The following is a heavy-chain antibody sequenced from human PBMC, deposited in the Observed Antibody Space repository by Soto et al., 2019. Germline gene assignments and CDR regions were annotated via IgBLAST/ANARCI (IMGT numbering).Heavy chain of an antibody. J-gene: IGHJ3*01. V-gene: IGHV3-33*01. CDR2: IWYDGSNK. CDR1: GFTFSSYG. CDR3: ARDAYYYDSSPRGAFDF. D-gene: IGHD3-22*01. Sequence: PGGSLRLSCAASGFTFSSYGMHWVRLAPGKGLEWVAVIWYDGSNKYYADSVKGRFTISRDNSKNTLYLQMNSLRAEDTAVYYCARDAYYYDSSPRGAFDFWGQGT.